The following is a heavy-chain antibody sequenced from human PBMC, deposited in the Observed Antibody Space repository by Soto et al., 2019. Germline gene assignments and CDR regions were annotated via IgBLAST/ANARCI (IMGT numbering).Heavy chain of an antibody. CDR3: SRGYSRGRYFQH. Sequence: QVQLQESGPGLVKPSETLSLTCTVSGGSISSYYWSWIRQPPGKGLEWIGYIYYSGSTNYNPSLKRRVTISVDTSKNQFSLKLSSVTAVDTAVYYCSRGYSRGRYFQHWGQGTLVTVSS. V-gene: IGHV4-59*01. CDR1: GGSISSYY. CDR2: IYYSGST. D-gene: IGHD6-13*01. J-gene: IGHJ1*01.